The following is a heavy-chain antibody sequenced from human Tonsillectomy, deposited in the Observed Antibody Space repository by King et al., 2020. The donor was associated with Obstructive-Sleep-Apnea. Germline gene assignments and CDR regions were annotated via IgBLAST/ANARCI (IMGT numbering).Heavy chain of an antibody. Sequence: QVQLVESGAEVKKPGASVKVSCKASGYTFTDYYIHWVRQAPGQGLEWMGWINPNSGGTDYAQKFQGRVTMTRYTSISTAYMDLSRLTSDDTAVYYFATDAAAALHRRSNYFDYWGQGTLVTVSS. J-gene: IGHJ4*02. CDR1: GYTFTDYY. V-gene: IGHV1-2*02. CDR2: INPNSGGT. CDR3: ATDAAAALHRRSNYFDY. D-gene: IGHD6-25*01.